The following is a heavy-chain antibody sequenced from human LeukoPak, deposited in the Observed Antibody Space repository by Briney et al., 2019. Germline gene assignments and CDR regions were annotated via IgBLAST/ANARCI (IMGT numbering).Heavy chain of an antibody. CDR2: NNPNTGDT. D-gene: IGHD2-15*01. J-gene: IGHJ6*02. Sequence: ASVTVSCKDSGYNFIGYYMHWVRQAPGQGPEWMGLNNPNTGDTNYAQKLQGRVTMTRDTSISTAYMELSGLRSDDTAVYYCARRRGGYGGKGHYGMDVWGQGTPVTVSS. CDR1: GYNFIGYY. CDR3: ARRRGGYGGKGHYGMDV. V-gene: IGHV1-2*06.